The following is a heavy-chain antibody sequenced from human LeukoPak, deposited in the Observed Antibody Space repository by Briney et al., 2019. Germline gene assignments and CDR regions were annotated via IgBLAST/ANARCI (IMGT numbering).Heavy chain of an antibody. CDR3: ARDGGDYGRDY. J-gene: IGHJ4*02. CDR2: ISYDGSNK. Sequence: PGGSLRLSCAASGFTFSSYAMHWVRQAPGKGLEWVAVISYDGSNKYYADSVKGRFTISRDNSKNTLYLQMNSLRAEDTAVYYCARDGGDYGRDYWGQGTLVTVSS. D-gene: IGHD4-17*01. CDR1: GFTFSSYA. V-gene: IGHV3-30-3*01.